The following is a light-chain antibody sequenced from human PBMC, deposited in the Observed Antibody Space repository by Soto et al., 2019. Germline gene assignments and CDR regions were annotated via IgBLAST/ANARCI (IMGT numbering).Light chain of an antibody. Sequence: DIQMTQSPSTLSSSLGDIVAITCRAIQSISSWLAWYQQKPGKAPKLLIYDASSLESGVPSRFSGSGSGTEFTLTISSLQPDDFATYYCQKYNSYSRKFGQGTKVDIK. CDR3: QKYNSYSRK. J-gene: IGKJ1*01. CDR1: QSISSW. V-gene: IGKV1-5*01. CDR2: DAS.